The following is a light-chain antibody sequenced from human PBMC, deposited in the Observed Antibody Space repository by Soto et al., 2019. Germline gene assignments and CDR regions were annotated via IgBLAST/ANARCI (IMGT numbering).Light chain of an antibody. CDR2: EVT. Sequence: QSALTQPPSASGSPGQSVTISCTGTSTDVGGYNHVSWYQQHPGKAPKLLIFEVTKRPSGVPDRFSGSKSGNTASLTVSGRQAEDEPDYYCSSYAGSSVVFGGGTKLTVL. J-gene: IGLJ2*01. CDR3: SSYAGSSVV. V-gene: IGLV2-8*01. CDR1: STDVGGYNH.